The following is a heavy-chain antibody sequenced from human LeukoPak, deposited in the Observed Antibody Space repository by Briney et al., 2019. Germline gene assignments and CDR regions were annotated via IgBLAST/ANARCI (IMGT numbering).Heavy chain of an antibody. J-gene: IGHJ4*02. CDR1: GDSISNYY. CDR2: IYYSGST. Sequence: SETLSLTCTVAGDSISNYYWSWIRQPPGKGLEWIGYIYYSGSTNYNPSLKSRVTISVDTSKNQFSLKLSSVTAADTAVYYCARWRIAVAALDYWGQGTLVTVSS. D-gene: IGHD6-19*01. V-gene: IGHV4-59*08. CDR3: ARWRIAVAALDY.